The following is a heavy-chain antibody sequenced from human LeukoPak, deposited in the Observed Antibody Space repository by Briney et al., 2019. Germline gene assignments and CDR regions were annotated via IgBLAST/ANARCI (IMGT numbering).Heavy chain of an antibody. V-gene: IGHV1-69*01. J-gene: IGHJ3*02. CDR3: ARGFMVRGVRGLTSDAFDI. Sequence: SVKVSCKASGGTFSSYAISWVRQAPGQGLEWMGGIIPIFGTANYAQKFQGRVTITADESTSTAYMELSSLRSEDTAVYYCARGFMVRGVRGLTSDAFDIWGQGTMVTVSS. CDR1: GGTFSSYA. CDR2: IIPIFGTA. D-gene: IGHD3-10*01.